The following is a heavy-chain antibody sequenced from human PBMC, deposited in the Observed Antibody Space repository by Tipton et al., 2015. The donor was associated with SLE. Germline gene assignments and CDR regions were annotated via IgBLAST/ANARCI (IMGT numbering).Heavy chain of an antibody. D-gene: IGHD6-19*01. CDR1: GGSISSYF. J-gene: IGHJ4*02. V-gene: IGHV4-59*01. CDR2: ISYSGST. CDR3: ARAGGWSFDY. Sequence: TLSLTCTVSGGSISSYFWTWIRQPPGGGLEWIGYISYSGSTNYNPSLKSRVTISIDTSKNQFSLNLSSVTAADTAVYYCARAGGWSFDYWGQGTLVTVSS.